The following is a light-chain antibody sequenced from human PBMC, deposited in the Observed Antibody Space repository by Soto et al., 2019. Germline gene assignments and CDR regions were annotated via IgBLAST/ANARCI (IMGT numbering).Light chain of an antibody. Sequence: DIPLTQSHSTLSASVGDIVTITCIATQSITSWLAWYEQKPGEAPNLLLSKASSLDTGVPSRYTGSGSVTEFTLTVSSLHPDDCAAYYFLHYTRYWTFVQGTKVEIK. CDR2: KAS. V-gene: IGKV1-5*03. CDR1: QSITSW. J-gene: IGKJ1*01. CDR3: LHYTRYWT.